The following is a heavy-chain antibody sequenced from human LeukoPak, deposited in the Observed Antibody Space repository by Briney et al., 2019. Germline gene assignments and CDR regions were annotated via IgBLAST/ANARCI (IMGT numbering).Heavy chain of an antibody. CDR1: GFTFSSYA. J-gene: IGHJ6*03. CDR2: ISYDGSNK. D-gene: IGHD4-17*01. CDR3: ARDSSTVTAVYYMDV. V-gene: IGHV3-30*04. Sequence: GGSLRLSCAASGFTFSSYAMHWVRQAPGKGLEWVAVISYDGSNKYYADSVKGRFTISRDNSKNTLYLQMNSLRAEDTAVYYCARDSSTVTAVYYMDVWGKGTTATVSS.